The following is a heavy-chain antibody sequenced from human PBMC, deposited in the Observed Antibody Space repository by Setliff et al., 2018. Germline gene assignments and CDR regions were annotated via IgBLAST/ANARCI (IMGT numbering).Heavy chain of an antibody. J-gene: IGHJ3*01. CDR3: TRHEDRNKCTSSSCYRENDAFDV. D-gene: IGHD2-2*01. Sequence: PGESLKISCKATGYTFTNYLIAWVRQVPGKGLEWMGIIDPSDSYTNYSPSFEGQVTFSADKSINTAYLQWSSLKASDTAIYYCTRHEDRNKCTSSSCYRENDAFDVWGQGTMVT. CDR1: GYTFTNYL. V-gene: IGHV5-51*01. CDR2: IDPSDSYT.